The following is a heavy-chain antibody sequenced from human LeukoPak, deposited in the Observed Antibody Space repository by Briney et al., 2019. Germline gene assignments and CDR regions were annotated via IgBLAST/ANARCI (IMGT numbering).Heavy chain of an antibody. CDR2: INEDGSIT. D-gene: IGHD1-26*01. CDR1: GFTSRTYW. Sequence: GGSLRLSCAVSGFTSRTYWMHWVRQVPGEGLVWVSRINEDGSITNYADSVKGRFSISRDNAKNTLYLQMNSLRAEDTAVYYCGRDLGGRSGYWGQGTLVTVSS. CDR3: GRDLGGRSGY. V-gene: IGHV3-74*01. J-gene: IGHJ4*02.